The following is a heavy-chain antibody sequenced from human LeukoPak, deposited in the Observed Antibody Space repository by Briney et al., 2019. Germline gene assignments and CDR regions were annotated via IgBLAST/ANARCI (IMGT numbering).Heavy chain of an antibody. J-gene: IGHJ3*01. CDR1: GFTFSNYD. V-gene: IGHV3-21*04. D-gene: IGHD4-17*01. CDR2: ITSSSTYI. CDR3: GRDPNGDYVGAFEF. Sequence: GGSLRLACAASGFTFSNYDMHWVRQAPGKGLEWVSAITSSSTYIYYADSMKGRFTISRDNSKSTLYLQMNSLRAGDTAVYFCGRDPNGDYVGAFEFWGQGTLVTVSS.